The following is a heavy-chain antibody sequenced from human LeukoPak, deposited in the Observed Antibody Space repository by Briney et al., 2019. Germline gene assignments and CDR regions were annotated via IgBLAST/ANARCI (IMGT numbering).Heavy chain of an antibody. D-gene: IGHD6-19*01. V-gene: IGHV3-9*01. CDR3: AKVRGHYSSGWYDSAFDI. CDR1: GFTFDDYA. J-gene: IGHJ3*02. CDR2: ISWNSGSI. Sequence: GRSLRLSCAASGFTFDDYAMHWVRQAPGKGLEWVSGISWNSGSIGYADSVKGRFTISRDNAKNSLYLQMNSLRAEDTALYYCAKVRGHYSSGWYDSAFDIWGQGTMVTVSS.